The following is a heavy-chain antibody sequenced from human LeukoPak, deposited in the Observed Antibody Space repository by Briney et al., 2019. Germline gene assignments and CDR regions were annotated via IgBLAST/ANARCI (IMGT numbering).Heavy chain of an antibody. CDR1: GGSTSSSSYY. CDR3: ARHGTTGLFAFDI. J-gene: IGHJ3*02. D-gene: IGHD2-8*01. V-gene: IGHV4-39*01. Sequence: SETLSLTCTVSGGSTSSSSYYWGWIRQPPGKGLEWIGTIYHSGSTFYNPSLKSRLTISIDTSKNQVSLRLSSVTAADTAVYYCARHGTTGLFAFDIWGQGTMVTVSS. CDR2: IYHSGST.